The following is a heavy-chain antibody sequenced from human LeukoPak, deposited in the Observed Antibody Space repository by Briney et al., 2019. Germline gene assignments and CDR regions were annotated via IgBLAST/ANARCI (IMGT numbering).Heavy chain of an antibody. Sequence: TSQTLSLTCTVSGGSISSGDYYWSWIRQPPGKGLEWIGYIYYSGSTYYNPSLKSRVTISVDTSKNQFSLKLSSVTAADTAVYYCARGLMSWDIVVVPAAKGARFDPWGQGTLVTVSS. CDR3: ARGLMSWDIVVVPAAKGARFDP. D-gene: IGHD2-2*01. J-gene: IGHJ5*02. CDR1: GGSISSGDYY. CDR2: IYYSGST. V-gene: IGHV4-30-4*01.